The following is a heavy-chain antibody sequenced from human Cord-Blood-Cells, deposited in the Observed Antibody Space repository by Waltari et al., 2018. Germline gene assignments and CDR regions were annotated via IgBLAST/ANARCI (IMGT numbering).Heavy chain of an antibody. J-gene: IGHJ2*01. Sequence: EVQLLESVGGLVQPGGSLRLSCAASGFTFSSYAMSWVRQAPGKGLEWVSAISGSGGSTYYADSVKCRFTISRDNSKNTLYLQMNSLRAEDTAVYYCAKEGGFCSSTSCYWYFDLWGRGTLVTVSS. CDR3: AKEGGFCSSTSCYWYFDL. V-gene: IGHV3-23*01. D-gene: IGHD2-2*01. CDR2: ISGSGGST. CDR1: GFTFSSYA.